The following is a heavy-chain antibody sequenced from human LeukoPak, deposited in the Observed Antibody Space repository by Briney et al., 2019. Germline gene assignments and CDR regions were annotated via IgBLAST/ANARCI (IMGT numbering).Heavy chain of an antibody. CDR1: GFTFSSYG. V-gene: IGHV3-30*18. J-gene: IGHJ1*01. CDR2: ISYDGSNK. Sequence: PGGSLRLSCAASGFTFSSYGIHWVRQAPGKGLEWVAVISYDGSNKYYADSVKGRFTISRDNSKNTLYLQMNGLRTEDTAVYYCAKGVVVITSYFQHWGQGTLVTVSS. D-gene: IGHD3-22*01. CDR3: AKGVVVITSYFQH.